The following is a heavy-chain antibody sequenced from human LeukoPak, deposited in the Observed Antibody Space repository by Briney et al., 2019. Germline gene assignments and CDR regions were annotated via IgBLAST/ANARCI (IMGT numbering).Heavy chain of an antibody. J-gene: IGHJ1*01. Sequence: PGRSLRLSCAASGFTFDDYAMHWDRQAPGKGLEWVSGISWNSGSIGYADSAKGRFTISRDNAKNSLYSQMNSLRAEDTAVYYCAKDHHDWGQGTLVTVSS. CDR2: ISWNSGSI. CDR1: GFTFDDYA. CDR3: AKDHHD. V-gene: IGHV3-9*01.